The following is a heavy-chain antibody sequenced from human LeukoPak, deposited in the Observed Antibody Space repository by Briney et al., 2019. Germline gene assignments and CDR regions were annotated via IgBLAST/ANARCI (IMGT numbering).Heavy chain of an antibody. CDR1: GYTFSAYY. CDR2: TIPNSGGI. CDR3: ARGDHYSSGWRTDAFDI. Sequence: GASVKVSCKASGYTFSAYYVHWVRQVPGQGFEWMGRTIPNSGGIKYAQKFQGRVTVTSDTSINTASMEVNRLRLNDTAIYYCARGDHYSSGWRTDAFDIWGQGTMLTVSS. D-gene: IGHD6-19*01. J-gene: IGHJ3*02. V-gene: IGHV1-2*06.